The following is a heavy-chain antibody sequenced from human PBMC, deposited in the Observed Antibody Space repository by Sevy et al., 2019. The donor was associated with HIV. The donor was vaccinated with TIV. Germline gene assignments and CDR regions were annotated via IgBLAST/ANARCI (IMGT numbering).Heavy chain of an antibody. CDR1: GYSFTNYW. CDR3: ARLSDFYGSGSYYNNFDY. Sequence: GESLKISCKGSGYSFTNYWIGWVRQMPGKGLEWMGSFYPRDSDTRYSPSFQGQVTISADKSLTTAYLQWSSLKASDNAMYYCARLSDFYGSGSYYNNFDYWGQGTLVTVSS. D-gene: IGHD3-10*01. CDR2: FYPRDSDT. V-gene: IGHV5-51*01. J-gene: IGHJ4*02.